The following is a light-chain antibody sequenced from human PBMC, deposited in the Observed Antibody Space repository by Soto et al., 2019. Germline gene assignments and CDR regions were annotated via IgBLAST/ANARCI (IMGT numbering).Light chain of an antibody. CDR2: KAS. Sequence: DIQMTQSPSTLSASVGDRVTITCRASQSISNWLAWYQQKPGKAPKLLIYKASILECGVPSRFSGSGSGTEFTLTISSLQPDDCATYYFQQYNSYPWTFGQGTKVEIK. CDR1: QSISNW. J-gene: IGKJ1*01. CDR3: QQYNSYPWT. V-gene: IGKV1-5*03.